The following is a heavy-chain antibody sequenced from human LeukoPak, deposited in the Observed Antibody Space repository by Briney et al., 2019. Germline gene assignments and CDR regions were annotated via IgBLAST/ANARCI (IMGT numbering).Heavy chain of an antibody. CDR2: ISAYNGNT. J-gene: IGHJ4*02. CDR3: ARGSPLFYYDSIGYFDY. Sequence: APVKVSCKASGYTFTSYGISWVRQAPGQGLEWMGWISAYNGNTNYAQKLQGRVTMTTDTSTSTAYMELRSLRSDDTAVYYCARGSPLFYYDSIGYFDYWGQGTLVTVSS. V-gene: IGHV1-18*01. CDR1: GYTFTSYG. D-gene: IGHD3-22*01.